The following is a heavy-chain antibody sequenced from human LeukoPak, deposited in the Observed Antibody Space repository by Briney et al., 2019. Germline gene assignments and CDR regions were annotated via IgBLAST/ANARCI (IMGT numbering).Heavy chain of an antibody. V-gene: IGHV3-74*01. CDR3: ARPYCSGGGCYSNNWFDP. CDR1: GFTFSSYW. CDR2: INSDGSST. D-gene: IGHD2-15*01. J-gene: IGHJ5*02. Sequence: GGSLRLFCAASGFTFSSYWMHWVRQATGKGLVWVSRINSDGSSTVYAGSVKGRFTISRDNAKNTLYLQMNSLRAEDTAVYYCARPYCSGGGCYSNNWFDPWGQGTLVTVSS.